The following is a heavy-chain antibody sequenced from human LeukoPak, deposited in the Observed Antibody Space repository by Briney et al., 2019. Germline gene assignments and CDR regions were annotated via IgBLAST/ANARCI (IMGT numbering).Heavy chain of an antibody. D-gene: IGHD1-1*01. CDR3: ASHGYNDAFDI. Sequence: PSETLSLTCTVSGGSISSYYWSWIRQPPGKGLEWIGYIYYSGSTNYNPSLKSRVTISVDTSKNQFSLKLSSVTAADTAVYYCASHGYNDAFDIWGQGTMVTVSS. V-gene: IGHV4-59*08. CDR1: GGSISSYY. J-gene: IGHJ3*02. CDR2: IYYSGST.